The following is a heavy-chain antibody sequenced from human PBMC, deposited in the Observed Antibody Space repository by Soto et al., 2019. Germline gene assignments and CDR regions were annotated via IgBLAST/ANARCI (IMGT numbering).Heavy chain of an antibody. CDR1: GFSFVNYA. V-gene: IGHV3-23*01. D-gene: IGHD6-19*01. CDR3: EKATKNGGWFNPFDS. CDR2: LSGSGTST. J-gene: IGHJ4*02. Sequence: GGSLRLSCAASGFSFVNYAMNWVRQAPGKGLEWVSGLSGSGTSTYYADSVKGRFTISRDNSRDTLFLQMNSLTADDTAVYYCEKATKNGGWFNPFDSWGQGALVTVYS.